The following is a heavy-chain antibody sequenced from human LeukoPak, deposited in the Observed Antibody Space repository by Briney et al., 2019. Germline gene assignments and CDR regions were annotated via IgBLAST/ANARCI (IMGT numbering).Heavy chain of an antibody. CDR3: ARMTMVRGVVIYYYYGMDV. D-gene: IGHD3-10*01. V-gene: IGHV4-38-2*02. Sequence: PSETLSLTCTVSAYSISSGYYWGWIWQPPGKGLEWIGSIYYTGTTYYSPSLKSRVTISVDTSKNQFSLKLSSVTAADTAVYYCARMTMVRGVVIYYYYGMDVWGQGTTVTVSS. CDR2: IYYTGTT. CDR1: AYSISSGYY. J-gene: IGHJ6*02.